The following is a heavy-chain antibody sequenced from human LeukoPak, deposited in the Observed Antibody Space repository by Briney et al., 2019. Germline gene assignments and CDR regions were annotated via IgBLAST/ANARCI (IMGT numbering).Heavy chain of an antibody. V-gene: IGHV3-21*06. CDR2: ITTSSSYI. Sequence: GGSLRLSCAASGFTFSSYNMNWVRQAPGKGLEWVSSITTSSSYIYYADSVKGRFTISRDNAKNSLYLQMDSLRVEDTAEYYCARDPYSGNYGAYYYYYMDVWGKGTTVTVSS. J-gene: IGHJ6*03. CDR3: ARDPYSGNYGAYYYYYMDV. CDR1: GFTFSSYN. D-gene: IGHD1-26*01.